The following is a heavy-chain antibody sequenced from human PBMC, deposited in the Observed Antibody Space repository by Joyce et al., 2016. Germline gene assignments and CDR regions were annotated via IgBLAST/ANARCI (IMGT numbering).Heavy chain of an antibody. CDR1: GFTFSSYS. Sequence: EVQLVESGGGLVKPGGSLRLSCAASGFTFSSYSMSWVRQAPGKGLEWVSSLSSSSSYIKYTDSVKGRFTNSRNNAKNSLYLQMNSLRVEDTAVYYCARSSYTNGIFDYWGQGTLVTVSS. D-gene: IGHD2-8*01. V-gene: IGHV3-21*01. CDR2: LSSSSSYI. CDR3: ARSSYTNGIFDY. J-gene: IGHJ4*02.